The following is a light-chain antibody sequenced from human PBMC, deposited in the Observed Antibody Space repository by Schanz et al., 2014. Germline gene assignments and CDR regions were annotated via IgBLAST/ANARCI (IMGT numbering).Light chain of an antibody. V-gene: IGLV1-40*01. CDR1: SSNIGAGYD. CDR2: GNS. J-gene: IGLJ3*02. CDR3: SSYTGSSTQV. Sequence: QSVLTQPPSVSGAPGQRVTISCTGSSSNIGAGYDVHWYQQLPGTAPKLLIYGNSNRPSGVPDRFSASKSGTSASLAISGLQSEDEADYYCSSYTGSSTQVFGGGTKLTVL.